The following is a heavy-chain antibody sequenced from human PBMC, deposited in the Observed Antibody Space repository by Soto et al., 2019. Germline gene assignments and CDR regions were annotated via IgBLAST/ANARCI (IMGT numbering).Heavy chain of an antibody. V-gene: IGHV2-5*01. J-gene: IGHJ5*02. Sequence: SGPTLVNPTQTLTLTCTFSGFSLSTSGVGVGWIRQPPGKALEWLALIYWNDDKRYSPSLKSRLTITKDTSKNQVVLTMTNMDPVGTATYYCAHILRGVAANWFDPWGQGTLVTVSS. CDR3: AHILRGVAANWFDP. CDR1: GFSLSTSGVG. D-gene: IGHD6-13*01. CDR2: IYWNDDK.